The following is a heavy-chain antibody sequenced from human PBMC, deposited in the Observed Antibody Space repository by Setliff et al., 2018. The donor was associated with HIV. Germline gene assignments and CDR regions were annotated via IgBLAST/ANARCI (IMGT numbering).Heavy chain of an antibody. Sequence: WASVKVSCKASGYSFINYGISWVRQAPGQGPEWMGWISAYTGHTDYAPRLLGRVTMTTDTSTSTAYMELRSLTSDDTAVYYCARARLQGIVTAVGPRDNCLDPWGQGTRVTVSS. D-gene: IGHD1-26*01. V-gene: IGHV1-18*01. J-gene: IGHJ5*02. CDR2: ISAYTGHT. CDR1: GYSFINYG. CDR3: ARARLQGIVTAVGPRDNCLDP.